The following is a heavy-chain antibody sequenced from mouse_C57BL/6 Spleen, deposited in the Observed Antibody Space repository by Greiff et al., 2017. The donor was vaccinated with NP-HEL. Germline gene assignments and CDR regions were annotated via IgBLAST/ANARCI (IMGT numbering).Heavy chain of an antibody. Sequence: QVQLQQPGAELVRPGSSVKLSCKASGYTFTSYWMHWVKQRPIQGLEWIGNIDPSDSETHYNQKFKDKATLTVDESSSTAYMQLSSLTSEDSAVYYCAREGSYYSNYYYYAMDYWGQGTSVTVSS. J-gene: IGHJ4*01. D-gene: IGHD2-5*01. V-gene: IGHV1-52*01. CDR1: GYTFTSYW. CDR2: IDPSDSET. CDR3: AREGSYYSNYYYYAMDY.